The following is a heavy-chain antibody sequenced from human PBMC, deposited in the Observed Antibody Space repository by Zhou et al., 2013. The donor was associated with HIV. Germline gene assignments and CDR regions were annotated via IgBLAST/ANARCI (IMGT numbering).Heavy chain of an antibody. D-gene: IGHD3-22*01. Sequence: QVPLVQSGAEVKKPGASVRVSCKASEFTFTGYYIHWVRQAPGQGLEWMGWINPNSGGTNYLQKFQGRITMSRDTSISTAYMELSRLRSDDTAIYYCARGGGTTSYYSLRSGYSLDYWGQGTLITVSS. V-gene: IGHV1-2*02. CDR1: EFTFTGYY. CDR3: ARGGGTTSYYSLRSGYSLDY. CDR2: INPNSGGT. J-gene: IGHJ4*02.